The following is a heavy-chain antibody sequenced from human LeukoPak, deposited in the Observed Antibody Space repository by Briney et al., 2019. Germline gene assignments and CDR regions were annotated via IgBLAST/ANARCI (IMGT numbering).Heavy chain of an antibody. J-gene: IGHJ3*02. D-gene: IGHD3-10*01. V-gene: IGHV3-9*01. CDR3: AKDFNYGSGSLSYHFDI. CDR2: ISWNSGSI. CDR1: GFTFDDYA. Sequence: PGGSLRLSCAASGFTFDDYAMHWVRQAPGKGLEWVSGISWNSGSIGYADSVKGRFTISRDNAKNFLYLQMNSLRAENTALYYCAKDFNYGSGSLSYHFDIWGQGTMVTVSS.